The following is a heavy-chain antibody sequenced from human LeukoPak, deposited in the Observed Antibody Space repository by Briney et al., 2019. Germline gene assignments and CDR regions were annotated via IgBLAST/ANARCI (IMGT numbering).Heavy chain of an antibody. Sequence: GSSVKVSCKASGGTSSSYAISWVRQAPGQGLEWMGGIIPIFGTANYAQKFQGRVTITTDESTSTAYMELSSLRSEDTAVYYCARAGDSGSFHTGENYYYYYMDVWGKGTTVTVSS. CDR3: ARAGDSGSFHTGENYYYYYMDV. CDR1: GGTSSSYA. D-gene: IGHD1-26*01. V-gene: IGHV1-69*05. CDR2: IIPIFGTA. J-gene: IGHJ6*03.